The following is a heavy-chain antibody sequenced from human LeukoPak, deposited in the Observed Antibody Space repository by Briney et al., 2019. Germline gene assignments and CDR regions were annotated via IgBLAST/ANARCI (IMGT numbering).Heavy chain of an antibody. CDR3: ARRHDYGDYELGY. CDR2: IIPIFGTA. V-gene: IGHV1-69*13. J-gene: IGHJ4*02. D-gene: IGHD4-17*01. CDR1: GGTFSSYA. Sequence: SVKVSCKASGGTFSSYAISWVRQAPGQGLEWMGGIIPIFGTANYAQKFQGRVTITADESTSTAYMELSSLRSEDTAVYYCARRHDYGDYELGYWDQGTLVTVSS.